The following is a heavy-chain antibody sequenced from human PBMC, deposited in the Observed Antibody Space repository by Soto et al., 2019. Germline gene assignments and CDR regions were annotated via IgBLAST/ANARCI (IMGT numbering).Heavy chain of an antibody. J-gene: IGHJ6*02. CDR1: GGSFSGYY. V-gene: IGHV4-34*01. Sequence: SETLSLTCAFYGGSFSGYYWSWIRQPPGKGLEWIGEINHSGSTNYNPSLKSRVTISVDTSKNQFSLKLSSVTAADTAVYYCARGGIRFLEWPNTDYYYYGMDVWGQGTTVTVSS. D-gene: IGHD3-3*01. CDR3: ARGGIRFLEWPNTDYYYYGMDV. CDR2: INHSGST.